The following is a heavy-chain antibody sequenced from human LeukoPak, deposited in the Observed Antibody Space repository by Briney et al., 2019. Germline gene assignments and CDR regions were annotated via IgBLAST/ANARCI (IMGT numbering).Heavy chain of an antibody. CDR2: ISGSGGSS. J-gene: IGHJ4*02. CDR1: GFTFSNYA. Sequence: PGGSLRLSCAASGFTFSNYAMSWVRQAPGKGLEWVSTISGSGGSSYYADSVKGRFTISRDSSKNTLYLQMNSLRAEDTAVYYCAREVHSSQEIYFDYWGQGTLVTVSS. D-gene: IGHD6-13*01. CDR3: AREVHSSQEIYFDY. V-gene: IGHV3-23*01.